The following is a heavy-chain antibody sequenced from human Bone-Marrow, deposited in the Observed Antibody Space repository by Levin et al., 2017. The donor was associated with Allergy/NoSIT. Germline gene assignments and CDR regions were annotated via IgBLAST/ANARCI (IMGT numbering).Heavy chain of an antibody. CDR3: AKDNYADYDGGGLDV. CDR1: GFTFSSYA. CDR2: ISSDGSNK. Sequence: GGSLRLSCAASGFTFSSYALHWVRQAPGKGLEWVAVISSDGSNKYYADSVKGRFTISRDNSKNTLYLQMNSLRADDTAVYYCAKDNYADYDGGGLDVWGQGTTVTVSS. V-gene: IGHV3-30-3*01. J-gene: IGHJ6*02. D-gene: IGHD4-17*01.